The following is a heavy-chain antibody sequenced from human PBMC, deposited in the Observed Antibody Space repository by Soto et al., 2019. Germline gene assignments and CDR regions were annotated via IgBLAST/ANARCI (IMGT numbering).Heavy chain of an antibody. CDR2: IYYSGST. CDR1: GGSISSSSYY. Sequence: LSLTCTVSGGSISSSSYYWGWIRQPPGKGLEWIGSIYYSGSTYYNPSLKSRVTISVDTSKNQFSLKLSSVTAADTAVYYCASPVVPATSSWFDPWGQGTLVPVSS. J-gene: IGHJ5*02. V-gene: IGHV4-39*01. D-gene: IGHD2-15*01. CDR3: ASPVVPATSSWFDP.